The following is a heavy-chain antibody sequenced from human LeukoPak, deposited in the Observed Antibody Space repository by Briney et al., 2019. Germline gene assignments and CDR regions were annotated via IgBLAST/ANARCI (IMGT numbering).Heavy chain of an antibody. CDR1: GYTFTSYY. J-gene: IGHJ5*02. D-gene: IGHD1-26*01. V-gene: IGHV1-46*01. CDR2: INPSGGST. CDR3: VVGATYSWFDP. Sequence: ASVKVSCKASGYTFTSYYMHWVRQAPGQGLEWMGIINPSGGSTSYAQKFQGRVTMTRDTSTSTVYMELSGLGSEDTAVYYCVVGATYSWFDPWGQGTLVTVSS.